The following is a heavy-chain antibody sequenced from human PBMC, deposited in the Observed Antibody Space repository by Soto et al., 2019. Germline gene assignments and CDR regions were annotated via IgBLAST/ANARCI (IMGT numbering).Heavy chain of an antibody. V-gene: IGHV4-59*01. CDR1: GASISGYY. CDR2: IYYTGST. CDR3: ARVQSESHDLFYFDS. J-gene: IGHJ4*02. D-gene: IGHD1-1*01. Sequence: QVQLQESGPGLVKPSETLSLTCTVSGASISGYYWSWIRQPPGQGLEWIGYIYYTGSTNYDPSLKSLVTISVDKSNNQFSLDLSSVTAGDTAVYLCARVQSESHDLFYFDSWGKGTLVTVSS.